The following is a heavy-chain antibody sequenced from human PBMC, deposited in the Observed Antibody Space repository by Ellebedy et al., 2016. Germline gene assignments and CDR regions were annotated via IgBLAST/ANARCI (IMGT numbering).Heavy chain of an antibody. CDR2: IYRDGGT. J-gene: IGHJ3*02. V-gene: IGHV3-53*01. CDR3: TSPKYSGI. D-gene: IGHD3-10*01. Sequence: GESLKISCAASGFTVSSNYMTWVRQAPGKGLEWVSIIYRDGGTCYADSVKGRFTISRDNFKNTLNLEMSSLRADDTAVYYCTSPKYSGIWGQGTMVTASS. CDR1: GFTVSSNY.